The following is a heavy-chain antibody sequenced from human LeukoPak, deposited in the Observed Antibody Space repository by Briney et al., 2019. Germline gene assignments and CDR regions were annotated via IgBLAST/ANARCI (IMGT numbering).Heavy chain of an antibody. CDR2: IWSDATNR. D-gene: IGHD4-11*01. V-gene: IGHV3-33*08. Sequence: GGSLRLSCAASGFDFGAYEMNWVRQAPGKGLEWVAVIWSDATNRFYAESVKGRFTISRDNSQNTVFLQMNSLRVKDTAIYYCARDAQRGFDYSNSLKNWGHGTLVTVSS. CDR3: ARDAQRGFDYSNSLKN. J-gene: IGHJ4*01. CDR1: GFDFGAYE.